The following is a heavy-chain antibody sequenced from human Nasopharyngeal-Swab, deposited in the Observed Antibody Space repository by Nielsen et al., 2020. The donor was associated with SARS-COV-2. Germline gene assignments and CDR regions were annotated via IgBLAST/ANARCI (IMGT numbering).Heavy chain of an antibody. D-gene: IGHD3-10*01. CDR3: ARGPNYYGSGSYYNSVLRGYYFDD. Sequence: VRQMPGKGLGWVGRIYYRGSTYYNPSLKSRVTISVDTSKNQFSLKLSSVTAAVTAVYYCARGPNYYGSGSYYNSVLRGYYFDDWGQGTLVTVSS. V-gene: IGHV4-39*07. J-gene: IGHJ4*02. CDR2: IYYRGST.